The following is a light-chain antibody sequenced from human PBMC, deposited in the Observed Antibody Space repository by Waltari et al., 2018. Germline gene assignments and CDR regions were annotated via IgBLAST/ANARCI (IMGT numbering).Light chain of an antibody. CDR2: WAS. Sequence: DIVMTQSPDSLAVSLGERATINCKSSQNILYSSNNKNYLAWYQLKPGQAPKLLFYWASTRESGVPDRFNGSGSGTEFTLTINSLQAEDVAVYYCQQHYSTPRTFGQGTKVEIK. J-gene: IGKJ1*01. CDR3: QQHYSTPRT. CDR1: QNILYSSNNKNY. V-gene: IGKV4-1*01.